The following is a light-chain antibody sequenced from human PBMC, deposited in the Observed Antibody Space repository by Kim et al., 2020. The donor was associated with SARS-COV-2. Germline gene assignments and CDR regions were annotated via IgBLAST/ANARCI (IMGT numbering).Light chain of an antibody. V-gene: IGKV3-20*01. Sequence: SSGESATPTCRASQSVSSSYLAWYQQKPGQAPRLLIYGASSRATGIPDRFSGSGSGTDFTLTISRLEPEDFAVYYCQQYGSSPLTFGQGTKVDIK. CDR1: QSVSSSY. CDR3: QQYGSSPLT. CDR2: GAS. J-gene: IGKJ1*01.